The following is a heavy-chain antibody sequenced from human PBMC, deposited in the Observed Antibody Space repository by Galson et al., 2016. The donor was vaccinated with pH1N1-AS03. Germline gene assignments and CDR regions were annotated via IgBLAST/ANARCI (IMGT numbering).Heavy chain of an antibody. CDR3: IKEGNRLQSRRSDAFDI. J-gene: IGHJ3*02. CDR2: ISDNGINT. D-gene: IGHD5-18*01. V-gene: IGHV3-64D*06. CDR1: GFTFRTFS. Sequence: SCAASGFTFRTFSIYWVRQAPGKGLEYVSGISDNGINTYYADPVKARFTISRDKSKNTVYLQIRRLRTEDTAVYYCIKEGNRLQSRRSDAFDIWGRGTMVTVSS.